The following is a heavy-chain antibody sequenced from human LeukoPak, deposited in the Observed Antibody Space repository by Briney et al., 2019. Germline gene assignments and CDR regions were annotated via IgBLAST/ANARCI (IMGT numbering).Heavy chain of an antibody. CDR3: ARDHGIRGVTSYYDFSHMDV. D-gene: IGHD3-10*01. CDR1: GGTFRSYA. J-gene: IGHJ6*03. CDR2: VIPIFGTT. Sequence: GASVKVSCKASGGTFRSYAFTWVRQAPGQGLEWMGGVIPIFGTTNYAQKFQGRVTISADKSTSTVYMELSSLRSEDTAVYFCARDHGIRGVTSYYDFSHMDVWGKGTTVTVSS. V-gene: IGHV1-69*06.